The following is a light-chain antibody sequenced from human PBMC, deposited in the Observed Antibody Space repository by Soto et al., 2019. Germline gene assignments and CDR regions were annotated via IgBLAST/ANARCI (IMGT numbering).Light chain of an antibody. V-gene: IGKV3-15*01. Sequence: EIVMTQSPATLSVSPGEGATVSCRASQSVSSHLAWYQHKPGQAPRLLFYDASTRATGIPARFSGSGSGTDFTLTISCLQSEDFATYYCQQYYSYPVFGGGTKVDIK. CDR2: DAS. CDR3: QQYYSYPV. CDR1: QSVSSH. J-gene: IGKJ4*01.